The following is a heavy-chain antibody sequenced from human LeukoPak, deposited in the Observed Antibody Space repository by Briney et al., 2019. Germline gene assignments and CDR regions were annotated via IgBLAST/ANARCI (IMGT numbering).Heavy chain of an antibody. D-gene: IGHD3-22*01. CDR3: AKERSSGVYRLFDY. CDR2: ISGSGDNT. Sequence: GGSLRLSCAASGFTFSTYAMNWVRQAPGKGLDWVSGISGSGDNTYYTDSVKGRFTISRDNSKDTLYLQMNSLRAEDTAVYYCAKERSSGVYRLFDYWGQGTLVTVSS. CDR1: GFTFSTYA. V-gene: IGHV3-23*01. J-gene: IGHJ4*02.